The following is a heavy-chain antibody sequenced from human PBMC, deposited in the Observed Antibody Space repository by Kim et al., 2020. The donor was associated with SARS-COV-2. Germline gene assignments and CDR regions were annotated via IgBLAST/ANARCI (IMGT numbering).Heavy chain of an antibody. Sequence: GGSLRLSCAASGFTFSSYAMHWVRQAPGKGLEWVAVISYDGSNKYYADSVKGRFTISRDNSKNTLYLQMNSLRAEDTAVYYCARRAGGYSGYDAFDIWGQGTMVTVSS. CDR3: ARRAGGYSGYDAFDI. V-gene: IGHV3-30*04. CDR2: ISYDGSNK. J-gene: IGHJ3*02. D-gene: IGHD5-12*01. CDR1: GFTFSSYA.